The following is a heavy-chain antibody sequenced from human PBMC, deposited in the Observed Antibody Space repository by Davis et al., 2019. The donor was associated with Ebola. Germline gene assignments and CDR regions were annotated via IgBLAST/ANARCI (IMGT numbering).Heavy chain of an antibody. J-gene: IGHJ6*04. CDR2: IIPIFGTA. CDR1: GGTFSSYA. V-gene: IGHV1-69*13. D-gene: IGHD3-10*01. Sequence: AASVKVSCKASGGTFSSYAISWVRQAPGQGLEWMGGIIPIFGTANYAQKFQGRVTITADESTSTAYMELSSLRSEDTAVYYCARHGSGSYFPGGMDVWGKGTTVTVSS. CDR3: ARHGSGSYFPGGMDV.